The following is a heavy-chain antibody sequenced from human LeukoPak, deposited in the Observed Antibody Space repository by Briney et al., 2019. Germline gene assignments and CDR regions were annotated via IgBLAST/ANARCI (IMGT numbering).Heavy chain of an antibody. CDR3: ARGEAFAFDV. CDR1: GFTFSNYA. J-gene: IGHJ3*01. V-gene: IGHV3-23*01. CDR2: INGRDGRT. Sequence: PGGSLRLSCAAPGFTFSNYAMGWVRQAPGKGLEWVSSINGRDGRTYYADSVRGRFSISSDNSKNTLFLQMNSLRAEDTAVYYCARGEAFAFDVWGQGTVVTVSS.